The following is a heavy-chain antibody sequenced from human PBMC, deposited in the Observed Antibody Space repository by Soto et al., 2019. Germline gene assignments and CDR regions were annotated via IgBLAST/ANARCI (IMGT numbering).Heavy chain of an antibody. CDR1: GFTFSSYA. J-gene: IGHJ6*02. D-gene: IGHD3-3*01. V-gene: IGHV3-30-3*01. CDR3: ARGGDFWSGYDYYYYGMDV. Sequence: GGSLRLSCAASGFTFSSYAMHWVRQAPGKGLEWVAVISYDGSNKYYADSVKGRFTISRDNSKNTLYLQMNSLRAEDTAVYYCARGGDFWSGYDYYYYGMDVWGQGTTVTVSS. CDR2: ISYDGSNK.